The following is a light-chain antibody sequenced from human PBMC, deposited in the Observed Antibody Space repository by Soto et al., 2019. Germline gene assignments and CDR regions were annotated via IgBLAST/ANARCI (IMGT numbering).Light chain of an antibody. CDR1: QSISYY. CDR3: QHHNSYSQT. J-gene: IGKJ1*01. Sequence: DIQLTQSPPTLSASVGDRVTITCRASQSISYYLAWYQQMPGKAPKLLIYGASSLQSGVPSRFSVSGSGTEFTLTISILQPDDFATYFCQHHNSYSQTFGQGTKVEIK. CDR2: GAS. V-gene: IGKV1-5*01.